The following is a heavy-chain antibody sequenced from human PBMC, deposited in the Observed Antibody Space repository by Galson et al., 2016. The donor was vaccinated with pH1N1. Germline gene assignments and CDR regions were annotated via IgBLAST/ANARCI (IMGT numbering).Heavy chain of an antibody. Sequence: SEKVSCKASGYTFINYGIAWVRQAPGQGPEWMGWISAYDGHTDYAQNFQGRVAMTIDTSTSTANMELRSLRSDDTAVYYCARDRGVFDIWGQGTRVTVSS. CDR1: GYTFINYG. CDR2: ISAYDGHT. D-gene: IGHD3-10*01. CDR3: ARDRGVFDI. V-gene: IGHV1-18*01. J-gene: IGHJ3*02.